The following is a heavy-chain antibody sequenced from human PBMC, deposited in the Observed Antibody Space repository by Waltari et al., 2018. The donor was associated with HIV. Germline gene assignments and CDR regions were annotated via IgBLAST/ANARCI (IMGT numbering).Heavy chain of an antibody. D-gene: IGHD2-2*01. CDR2: IIPICGTA. J-gene: IGHJ6*02. V-gene: IGHV1-69*01. CDR3: ARGVVPATTDV. Sequence: QVQLVQSGAEVKKPGSSVKVSCKASGGTFSSYVISWVRQAPGKGLEWRGGIIPICGTANYAQKFQGRVTITADESTSTAYMELTSLRSEDTAVYYCARGVVPATTDVWGQGTTVTVSS. CDR1: GGTFSSYV.